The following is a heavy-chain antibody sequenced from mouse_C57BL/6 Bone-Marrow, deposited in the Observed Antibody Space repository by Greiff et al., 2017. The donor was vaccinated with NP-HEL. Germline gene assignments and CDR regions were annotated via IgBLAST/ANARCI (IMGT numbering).Heavy chain of an antibody. CDR3: ARDAGWDAMDY. J-gene: IGHJ4*01. V-gene: IGHV7-1*01. CDR1: GFTFSDFY. Sequence: EVQLVESGGGLVQSGRSLRLSCATSGFTFSDFYMEWVRQAPGKGLEWIAASRNKANDYTTEYSASVKGRFIVSRDTSQSILYLQMNALRAEDTAIYYCARDAGWDAMDYWGQGTSVTVSS. CDR2: SRNKANDYTT. D-gene: IGHD2-3*01.